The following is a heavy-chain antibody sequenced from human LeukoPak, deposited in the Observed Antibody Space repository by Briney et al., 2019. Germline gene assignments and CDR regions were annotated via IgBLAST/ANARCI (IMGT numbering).Heavy chain of an antibody. CDR3: ARGAMTLDY. V-gene: IGHV3-33*01. CDR1: GFTFNSYG. CDR2: IWYDGSKK. Sequence: GRSLRLSCAASGFTFNSYGMHWVRQAPGKGLEWVAVIWYDGSKKYYADSVKGRFTISRDNSKNTLYLQMDSVRAEDTGVYYCARGAMTLDYWGQGTLVTVSS. J-gene: IGHJ4*02.